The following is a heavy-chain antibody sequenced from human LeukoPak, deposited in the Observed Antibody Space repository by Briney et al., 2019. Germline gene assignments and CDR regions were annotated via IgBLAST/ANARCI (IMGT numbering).Heavy chain of an antibody. CDR3: TTAPNDSFDY. V-gene: IGHV3-15*01. CDR1: GFIFSDVW. Sequence: GGSLRLSCNAAGFIFSDVWMSWVRQAPGKGLEWVGRIRSKAAGETTDYAAPVKGRFTISRNDAENTLSLEMNSLKTEDTAVYRCTTAPNDSFDYWGQGTLVTVSS. CDR2: IRSKAAGETT. J-gene: IGHJ4*02. D-gene: IGHD4/OR15-4a*01.